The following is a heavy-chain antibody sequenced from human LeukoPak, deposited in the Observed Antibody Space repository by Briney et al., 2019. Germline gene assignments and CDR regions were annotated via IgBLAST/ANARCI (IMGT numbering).Heavy chain of an antibody. D-gene: IGHD2-2*01. CDR2: IIPIFGTA. J-gene: IGHJ6*02. Sequence: ASVKVSCKASGGTFSSYAISWVRQAPGQGLEWMGGIIPIFGTANYAQKFQGRVTITADESTSTAYMELSSLRSEDTAVYYCARDGVSYQLPRAGVRYYYGMDVWSQGTTVTVSS. CDR3: ARDGVSYQLPRAGVRYYYGMDV. CDR1: GGTFSSYA. V-gene: IGHV1-69*13.